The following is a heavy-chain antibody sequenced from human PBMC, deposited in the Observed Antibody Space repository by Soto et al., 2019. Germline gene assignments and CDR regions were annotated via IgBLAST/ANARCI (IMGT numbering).Heavy chain of an antibody. J-gene: IGHJ6*03. D-gene: IGHD1-26*01. V-gene: IGHV3-7*01. CDR3: ARDIGPGYYYYYMDV. CDR2: IKQDGSEK. CDR1: GFTFSSYW. Sequence: GGSLRLSCAASGFTFSSYWMSWVRQAPGKGLEWVANIKQDGSEKYYVDSVKGRFTISRDNAKNSLYLQMNSLRAEDTAVYYCARDIGPGYYYYYMDVWGKGTTVTSP.